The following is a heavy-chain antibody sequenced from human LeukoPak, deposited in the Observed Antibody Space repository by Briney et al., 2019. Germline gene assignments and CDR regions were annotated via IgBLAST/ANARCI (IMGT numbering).Heavy chain of an antibody. Sequence: SETLSLTCAVSGDSFSSHYWTWIRQSPGTGLEWIGYISHIGRSNYNPSLKSRVTISIDTSNNQFSLNLRSVTAADTAVYYCARDLVTVTKGFDIWGQGTMVSVSS. J-gene: IGHJ3*02. CDR2: ISHIGRS. D-gene: IGHD4-17*01. CDR3: ARDLVTVTKGFDI. CDR1: GDSFSSHY. V-gene: IGHV4-59*11.